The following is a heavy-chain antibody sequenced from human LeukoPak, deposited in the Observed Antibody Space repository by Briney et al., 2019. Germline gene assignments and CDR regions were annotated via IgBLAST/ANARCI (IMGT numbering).Heavy chain of an antibody. CDR1: GFTFSSYW. D-gene: IGHD3-3*01. V-gene: IGHV3-74*01. Sequence: GGSLRLSCAASGFTFSSYWMHWVRQAPGKGLVWVSRINSDGSSTSYANSVKGRFTISRDNAKNTLYLQMNSLRAEDTAVYYCARVTDDFWSGYYLSGRSLDYWGQGTLVTVSS. CDR3: ARVTDDFWSGYYLSGRSLDY. J-gene: IGHJ4*02. CDR2: INSDGSST.